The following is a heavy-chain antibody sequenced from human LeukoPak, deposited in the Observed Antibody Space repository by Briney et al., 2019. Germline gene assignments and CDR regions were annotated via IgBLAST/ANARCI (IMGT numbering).Heavy chain of an antibody. Sequence: SETLSLTCAVYGGSFSGYYWSWIRQPPGKGLGLIGEINHSGSTNYNPSLKSRVTISVDTSKNQFSLKLSSVTAADTAVYYCARLVVPAAPPGNWFDPWGQGTLVTVSS. CDR1: GGSFSGYY. CDR3: ARLVVPAAPPGNWFDP. CDR2: INHSGST. V-gene: IGHV4-34*01. D-gene: IGHD2-2*01. J-gene: IGHJ5*02.